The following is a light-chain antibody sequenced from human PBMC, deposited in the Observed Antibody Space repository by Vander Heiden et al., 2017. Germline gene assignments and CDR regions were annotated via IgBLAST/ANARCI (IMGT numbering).Light chain of an antibody. J-gene: IGKJ2*01. CDR3: QQYYSTPQT. CDR1: QSVLYSSNNKNY. V-gene: IGKV4-1*01. Sequence: IVMTPSPDSLAVSLGERATINCKSSQSVLYSSNNKNYLAWYQQKPGQPPKLLIYWASTRESGVPDRFSGSGSGTDFTLTISSLQAEDVAVYYCQQYYSTPQTFGQGTKLEIK. CDR2: WAS.